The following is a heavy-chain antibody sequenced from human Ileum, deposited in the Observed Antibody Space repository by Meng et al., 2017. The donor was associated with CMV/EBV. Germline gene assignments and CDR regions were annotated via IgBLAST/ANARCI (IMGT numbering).Heavy chain of an antibody. J-gene: IGHJ4*02. CDR2: ISGSGNTI. V-gene: IGHV3-23*01. Sequence: GESLKISCAASGFTFSNYVLSWVRQAPGKGLEWVSSISGSGNTIYYADSVKGRFTISRDTSTNTLFLQMDSLRADDTALYYCAKDRDMATRYYFDSWGQGTLVTVSS. CDR1: GFTFSNYV. CDR3: AKDRDMATRYYFDS. D-gene: IGHD5-24*01.